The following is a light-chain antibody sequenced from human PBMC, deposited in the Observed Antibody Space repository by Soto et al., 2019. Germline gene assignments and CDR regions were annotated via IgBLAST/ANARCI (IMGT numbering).Light chain of an antibody. CDR3: AAWDDSLSGWV. V-gene: IGLV1-47*01. J-gene: IGLJ3*02. CDR2: RDI. CDR1: RSNIGTNH. Sequence: QAVVAQTPSASGTPGQRVTISCSGSRSNIGTNHVYWYQQLPGTAPKLLMYRDILRPSGVPDRFSASKSGTSASLAISGLRSDDEADYYCAAWDDSLSGWVFGGGTKLTVL.